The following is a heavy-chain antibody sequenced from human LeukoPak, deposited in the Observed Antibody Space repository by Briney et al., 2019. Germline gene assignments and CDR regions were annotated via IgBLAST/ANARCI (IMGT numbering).Heavy chain of an antibody. D-gene: IGHD3-10*01. J-gene: IGHJ4*02. CDR3: AKGGHYYGSGIDY. Sequence: GGSLRLSCAASGFTFSSYAMSWVRQAPGKGLEWVSAISGSGGSTYYADSVKGRFTISRDDSKNTLYLQMNSLRAEDTAVYYCAKGGHYYGSGIDYWGQGTLVTVSS. CDR1: GFTFSSYA. V-gene: IGHV3-23*01. CDR2: ISGSGGST.